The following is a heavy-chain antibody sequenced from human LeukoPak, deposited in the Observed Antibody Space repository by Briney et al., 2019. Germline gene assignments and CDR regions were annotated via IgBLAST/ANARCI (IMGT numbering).Heavy chain of an antibody. CDR3: ATGGYSYGYRFDY. Sequence: PGGSLRLSCAASVVTLSSYAMSWVRQAPGKGLEWVSASSGSGGSTYYADSVKGRFTISRDNSKNTLYLQMNSLRAEDTAVYYCATGGYSYGYRFDYWGQGTLVTVSS. V-gene: IGHV3-23*01. D-gene: IGHD5-18*01. J-gene: IGHJ4*02. CDR2: SSGSGGST. CDR1: VVTLSSYA.